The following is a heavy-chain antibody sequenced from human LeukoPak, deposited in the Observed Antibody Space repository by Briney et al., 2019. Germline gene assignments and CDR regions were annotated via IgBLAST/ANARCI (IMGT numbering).Heavy chain of an antibody. V-gene: IGHV4-61*02. J-gene: IGHJ4*02. Sequence: SETLSLTCTVSGGSISSNNYYWSWIRQPAGKGLEWIGRLSPSGSTNYNPSLKSRITISVDTSKNQFSLKLTSVTAADTAVYYCARSPDDYYDSSGYSSYYFDYWGQGTLVTVSS. D-gene: IGHD3-22*01. CDR2: LSPSGST. CDR3: ARSPDDYYDSSGYSSYYFDY. CDR1: GGSISSNNYY.